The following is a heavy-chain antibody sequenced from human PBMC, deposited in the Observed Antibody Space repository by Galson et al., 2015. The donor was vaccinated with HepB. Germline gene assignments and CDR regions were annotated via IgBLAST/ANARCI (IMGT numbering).Heavy chain of an antibody. CDR1: GFAFSRYA. D-gene: IGHD3-10*01. CDR2: ISGSDDST. J-gene: IGHJ6*02. Sequence: SLRLSCAASGFAFSRYAMSWVRQAPGKGLEWVSAISGSDDSTYFADSGKGRFSIFRDNSKNTLFLQMNSLTSEDTAVYYCARQLLVGGGLDVWGQGTTVTVSS. CDR3: ARQLLVGGGLDV. V-gene: IGHV3-23*01.